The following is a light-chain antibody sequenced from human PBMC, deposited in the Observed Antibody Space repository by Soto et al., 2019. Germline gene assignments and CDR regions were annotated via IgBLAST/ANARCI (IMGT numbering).Light chain of an antibody. CDR3: LHDSNYPWT. J-gene: IGKJ1*01. CDR2: AAS. V-gene: IGKV1-27*01. Sequence: DVRMTQSPASLSAYVGDRVTITCRASRDITDYLAWYQQKPGQVPKLLIYAASTLQSGVPSRFTASGSGTDFTLTITGLQPEDFATYYCLHDSNYPWTFDQGTKV. CDR1: RDITDY.